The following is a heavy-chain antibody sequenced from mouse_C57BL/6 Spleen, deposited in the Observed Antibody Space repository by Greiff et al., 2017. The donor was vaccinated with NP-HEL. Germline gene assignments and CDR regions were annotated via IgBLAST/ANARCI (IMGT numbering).Heavy chain of an antibody. J-gene: IGHJ3*01. CDR3: ARRAEQAWFAY. CDR2: IYPRSGNT. CDR1: GYTFTSYG. V-gene: IGHV1-81*01. Sequence: QVQLQQSGAELARPGASVKLSCKASGYTFTSYGLSWVKQRTGQGLEWIGEIYPRSGNTYYNEKFKGKATLTADKSSSTAYMELRSLTSEDSAVYFCARRAEQAWFAYWGQGTLVTVSA.